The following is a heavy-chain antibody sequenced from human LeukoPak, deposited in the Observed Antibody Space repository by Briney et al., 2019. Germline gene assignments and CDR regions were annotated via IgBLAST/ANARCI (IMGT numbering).Heavy chain of an antibody. CDR2: ISWNSGSI. D-gene: IGHD3-3*01. CDR1: GFTFDDYA. CDR3: XXXXXXXXXXXWSGYHSAFDI. Sequence: GGSLRLSCAASGFTFDDYAMHWVRQAPGKGLEWVSGISWNSGSIGYADSVKGRFTISRDNAKNSLYLQMNSLRAEDTALYYXXXXXXXXXXXXWSGYHSAFDIWGQGTMVTVSS. V-gene: IGHV3-9*01. J-gene: IGHJ3*02.